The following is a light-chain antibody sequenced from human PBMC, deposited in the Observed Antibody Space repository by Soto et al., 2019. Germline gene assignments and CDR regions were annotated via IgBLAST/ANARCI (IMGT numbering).Light chain of an antibody. J-gene: IGLJ2*01. CDR3: CSYAVGTGVV. V-gene: IGLV2-23*01. CDR2: EDI. Sequence: QSVLTQPASVSASPGQSITISCTGTSSDVGKYNLVSWYQQHPGKAPKLMIYEDIERPSGVSNRFSGSKSGNTASLTISGLQTEDEADYYCCSYAVGTGVVFGGGTQLTVL. CDR1: SSDVGKYNL.